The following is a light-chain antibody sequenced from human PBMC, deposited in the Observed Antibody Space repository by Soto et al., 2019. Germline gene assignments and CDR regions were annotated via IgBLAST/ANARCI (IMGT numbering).Light chain of an antibody. V-gene: IGLV2-14*01. J-gene: IGLJ1*01. Sequence: ALTHPGDVSGAPGQSIPIACTGSSSDIGGFHYVSWYQQYPGKAPKLIIFEVSNRPSGVSHRFSGSKSGNTASLTIPELQTEDEADYYCSAYKKFDTQVFGTGTKVTVL. CDR2: EVS. CDR3: SAYKKFDTQV. CDR1: SSDIGGFHY.